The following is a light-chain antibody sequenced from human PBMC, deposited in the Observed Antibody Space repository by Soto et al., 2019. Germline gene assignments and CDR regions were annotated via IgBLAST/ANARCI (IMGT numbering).Light chain of an antibody. J-gene: IGKJ1*01. CDR3: QQYNGFSPRT. V-gene: IGKV1-5*03. CDR2: EAS. CDR1: QNINSY. Sequence: DIQMTQSPSTLSASVGDRVTITCRASQNINSYLAWYQQKPGKAPKLLIYEASSLESGVPSRFSGSRSGTEFTLTISSLQPDDFATYYCQQYNGFSPRTFGQGTKVEIK.